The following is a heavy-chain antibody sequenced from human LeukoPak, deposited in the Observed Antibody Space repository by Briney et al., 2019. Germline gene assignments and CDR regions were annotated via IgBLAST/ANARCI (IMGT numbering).Heavy chain of an antibody. Sequence: GGSLRLSCAAPGFTFSSYAMSWVRQAPGKGLEWVSAMSGSGGSTYYADSVKGRFDISRDNSKNTLYLQMNSLRAEDTAVYYCARDFGDYLRRSSLDYWGQGTLVTVSS. CDR3: ARDFGDYLRRSSLDY. CDR1: GFTFSSYA. D-gene: IGHD4-17*01. V-gene: IGHV3-23*01. J-gene: IGHJ4*02. CDR2: MSGSGGST.